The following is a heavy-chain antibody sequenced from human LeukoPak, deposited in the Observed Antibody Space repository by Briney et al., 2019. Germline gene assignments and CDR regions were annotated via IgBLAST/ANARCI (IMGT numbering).Heavy chain of an antibody. CDR1: GGSINSGGYY. Sequence: SETLSLTCTVSGGSINSGGYYWSWIRQPPGKGLEWIGYIYHSGSTYYNPSLKSRVTISVDRSKNQFSLKLSSVTAADTAVYYCASLCSSTSCYTDSRRASYGDYWGQGTLVTVSS. CDR3: ASLCSSTSCYTDSRRASYGDY. D-gene: IGHD2-2*02. J-gene: IGHJ4*02. CDR2: IYHSGST. V-gene: IGHV4-30-2*01.